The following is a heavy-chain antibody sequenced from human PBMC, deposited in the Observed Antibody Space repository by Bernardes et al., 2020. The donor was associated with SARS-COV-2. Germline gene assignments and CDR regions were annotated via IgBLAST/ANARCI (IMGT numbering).Heavy chain of an antibody. J-gene: IGHJ4*02. D-gene: IGHD4-17*01. CDR1: GFTFSSYS. CDR2: ISSSSSYI. Sequence: GGSLRLSCAASGFTFSSYSMNWVRQAPGKWLEWVSSISSSSSYIYYADSVKGRFTISRDNSKNTLYLQMNSLRPEDTAVYYCATEGTTVTGVGDYWGQGTLVTVSS. CDR3: ATEGTTVTGVGDY. V-gene: IGHV3-21*01.